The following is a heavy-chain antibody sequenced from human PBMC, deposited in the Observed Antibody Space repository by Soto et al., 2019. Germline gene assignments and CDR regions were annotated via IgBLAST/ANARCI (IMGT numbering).Heavy chain of an antibody. J-gene: IGHJ4*02. D-gene: IGHD3-3*01. CDR2: IYHTGTT. CDR1: PGSISSGGYS. V-gene: IGHV4-30-2*01. CDR3: ARAVGDDFWSGYQGTWYFDY. Sequence: SQTLSLTCALSPGSISSGGYSWSWIRQPTGKALDRLGYIYHTGTTYYNPSLRSRGTISVDRSKNQFSLQLSTVSAADTAVYYCARAVGDDFWSGYQGTWYFDYWGQGTLVTVSS.